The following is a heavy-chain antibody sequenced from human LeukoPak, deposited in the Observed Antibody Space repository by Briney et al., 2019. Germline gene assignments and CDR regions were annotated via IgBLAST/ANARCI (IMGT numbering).Heavy chain of an antibody. CDR2: ISGSGGST. J-gene: IGHJ4*02. CDR3: AKDFGADYDFWSGYSFFDY. Sequence: PGRSLRLSCTASGFTFGDYAMSWFRQAPGKGLEWVSAISGSGGSTYYADSVKGRFTISRDNSKNTLYLQMNSLRAEDTAVYYCAKDFGADYDFWSGYSFFDYWGQGTLVTVSS. V-gene: IGHV3-23*01. D-gene: IGHD3-3*01. CDR1: GFTFGDYA.